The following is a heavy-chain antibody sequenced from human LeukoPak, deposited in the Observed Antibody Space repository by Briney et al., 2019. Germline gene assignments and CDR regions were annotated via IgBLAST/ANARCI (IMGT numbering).Heavy chain of an antibody. CDR1: GYTFTSYG. Sequence: ASVKVSCKASGYTFTSYGISWVRRAPGQGLEWMGWMNPNSANTGYAQKFQGRVTMTTDTSTSTVYMEVSSLRSKDTAVYYCARAGNSEGGFDYWGQGTLVTVSS. CDR3: ARAGNSEGGFDY. J-gene: IGHJ4*02. V-gene: IGHV1-18*01. D-gene: IGHD4-23*01. CDR2: MNPNSANT.